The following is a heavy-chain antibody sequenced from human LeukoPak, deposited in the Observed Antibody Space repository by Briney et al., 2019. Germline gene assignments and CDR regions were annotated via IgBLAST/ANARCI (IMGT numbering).Heavy chain of an antibody. Sequence: ASVKVSCKASGYTFTMYAMHWVRQAPGQRLEWMGWINAGNGNTGYSQKFQGRVTITRDTSARTAYMELSSLKSEDTAVYYCARTYAAYFDSSGYYLDRRWFDPWGQGTLVTVSS. CDR3: ARTYAAYFDSSGYYLDRRWFDP. D-gene: IGHD3-22*01. CDR2: INAGNGNT. V-gene: IGHV1-3*01. CDR1: GYTFTMYA. J-gene: IGHJ5*02.